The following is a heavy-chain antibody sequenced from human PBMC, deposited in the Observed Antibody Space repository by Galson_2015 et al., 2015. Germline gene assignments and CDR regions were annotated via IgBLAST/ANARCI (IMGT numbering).Heavy chain of an antibody. Sequence: SLRLSCAASGFTFSSYGMHWVRQAPGKGLEWVAVIWYDGSNKYYADSVKGRFTISRDNSKDTLYLQMNSLRAEDTAVYDCARDLAVAGNTFDYWGQGTLVTVSS. CDR2: IWYDGSNK. CDR3: ARDLAVAGNTFDY. J-gene: IGHJ4*02. CDR1: GFTFSSYG. D-gene: IGHD6-19*01. V-gene: IGHV3-33*08.